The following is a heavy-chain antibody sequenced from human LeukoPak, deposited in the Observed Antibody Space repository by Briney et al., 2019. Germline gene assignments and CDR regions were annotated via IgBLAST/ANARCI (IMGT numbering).Heavy chain of an antibody. CDR2: IKSKTDGGTT. J-gene: IGHJ6*03. CDR3: TTDPQHYYYMDV. Sequence: PGGSLRLSCAASGFTFSNAWMSWVRQAPGKGLERVGRIKSKTDGGTTDYAAPVKGRFTISRDDSKNTLYLQMNSLKTEDTAVHYCTTDPQHYYYMDVWGKGTTVTVSS. D-gene: IGHD2-2*01. CDR1: GFTFSNAW. V-gene: IGHV3-15*01.